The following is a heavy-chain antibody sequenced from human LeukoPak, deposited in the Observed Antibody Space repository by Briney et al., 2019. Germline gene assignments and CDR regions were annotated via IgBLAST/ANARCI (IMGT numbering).Heavy chain of an antibody. CDR2: IYYSGTT. D-gene: IGHD3-3*01. CDR1: GGSITNYY. CDR3: ARGHTLFGGWFDY. Sequence: SETLSLTCTVSGVSGGSITNYYWSWIRQPPGKGLEWIGYIYYSGTTNYNPSLKSRVTISLDTSKNQFSLKLRSVTAADTAVYYCARGHTLFGGWFDYWGQGTLVTVSS. V-gene: IGHV4-59*01. J-gene: IGHJ4*02.